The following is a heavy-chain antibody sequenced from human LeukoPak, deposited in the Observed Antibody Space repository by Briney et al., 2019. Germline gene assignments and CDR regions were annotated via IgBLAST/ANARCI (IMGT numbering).Heavy chain of an antibody. Sequence: GESLKISCKGSGYTFINYWIGWVRQMPGEGLEWMGIIYPGDSDTRYSPSFQGQVTISADKSISTAYLQWSSLKASDTALSYCARTNYGSGSYQAPDYWGQGTLVTVSS. J-gene: IGHJ4*02. D-gene: IGHD3-10*01. V-gene: IGHV5-51*01. CDR3: ARTNYGSGSYQAPDY. CDR1: GYTFINYW. CDR2: IYPGDSDT.